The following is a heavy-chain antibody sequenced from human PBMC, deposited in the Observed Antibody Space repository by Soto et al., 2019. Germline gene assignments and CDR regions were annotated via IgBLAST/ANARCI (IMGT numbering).Heavy chain of an antibody. CDR2: IWYDGSNK. D-gene: IGHD6-13*01. V-gene: IGHV3-33*01. Sequence: ESGGGVVQPGRSLRLSCAASGFTFSSYGMHWVRQAPGKGLEWVAVIWYDGSNKYYADSVKGRFTISRDNSKNTLYLQMNSLRAEDTAVYYCARDRGYSSSWYGYYYYGMDVWGQGTTVTVSS. CDR3: ARDRGYSSSWYGYYYYGMDV. J-gene: IGHJ6*02. CDR1: GFTFSSYG.